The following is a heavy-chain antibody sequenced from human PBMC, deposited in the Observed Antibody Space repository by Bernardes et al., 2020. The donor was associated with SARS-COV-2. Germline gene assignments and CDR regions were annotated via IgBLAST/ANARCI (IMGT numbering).Heavy chain of an antibody. D-gene: IGHD3-3*01. CDR3: VRSDSLQNGVWSGHSLDY. CDR1: GFSFSNYN. CDR2: ISSSSTYK. J-gene: IGHJ4*02. V-gene: IGHV3-21*01. Sequence: GGSLRLSCAASGFSFSNYNMDWVRQAPGKGLEWVSFISSSSTYKYYADSAKGRFTISRDNAKNSLYLQMDSLRAEDTAVYYCVRSDSLQNGVWSGHSLDYWGQGTLVTVSA.